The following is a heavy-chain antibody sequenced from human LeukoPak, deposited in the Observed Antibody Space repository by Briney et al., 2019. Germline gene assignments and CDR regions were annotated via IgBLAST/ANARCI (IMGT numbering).Heavy chain of an antibody. Sequence: PGGSLRLSCAASGFTVTNFAIAWVRQAPGKGLEWVAAIGGDADGTTYPDRVRGRFFLSRDSSKNTLYLQMNVLTLEDTAVYHCVHPTGEGWCYFPYWGQGTPVTVSS. V-gene: IGHV3-23*01. CDR1: GFTVTNFA. CDR3: VHPTGEGWCYFPY. CDR2: IGGDADGT. J-gene: IGHJ4*03. D-gene: IGHD7-27*01.